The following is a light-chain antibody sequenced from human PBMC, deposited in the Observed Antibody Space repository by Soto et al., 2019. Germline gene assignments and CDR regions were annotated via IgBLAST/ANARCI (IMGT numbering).Light chain of an antibody. CDR3: AAWDNSLRWV. CDR1: SSNIGSNF. J-gene: IGLJ3*02. CDR2: RTD. V-gene: IGLV1-47*01. Sequence: QSVLSQPPSASGAPGQRVTISCSGSSSNIGSNFVYWYQQLPGTAPKLLIYRTDQRPSGVPDRFSGSKPGASASLVISGLRSEDEADYYCAAWDNSLRWVFGGGTKLTV.